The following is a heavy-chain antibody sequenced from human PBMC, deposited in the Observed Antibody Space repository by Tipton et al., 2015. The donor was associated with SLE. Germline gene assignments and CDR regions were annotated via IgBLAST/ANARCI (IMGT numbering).Heavy chain of an antibody. Sequence: TLSLTCTVSGGSISNYYWSWIRQPPGKGLEWIGYIYFSGSANYNPSLKSRVTISLDTSKNQFSLKLSSVTAADTAVYYCAGDSGEIAFDIWGQGTMVTVSS. CDR3: AGDSGEIAFDI. CDR2: IYFSGSA. CDR1: GGSISNYY. V-gene: IGHV4-59*01. D-gene: IGHD3-10*01. J-gene: IGHJ3*02.